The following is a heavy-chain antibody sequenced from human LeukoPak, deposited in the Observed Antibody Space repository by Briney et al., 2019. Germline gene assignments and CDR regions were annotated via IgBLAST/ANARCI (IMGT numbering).Heavy chain of an antibody. J-gene: IGHJ4*02. V-gene: IGHV4-61*01. D-gene: IGHD6-13*01. CDR2: IYYSGST. Sequence: SETLSLTCTVSGGPVSSGSYYWSWIRQPPGKGLEWIGYIYYSGSTNYNPSLKSRVTISVDTSKNQFFLKLSSVTAADTAVYYCARDSSSWYFYFDYWGQGTLVTVSS. CDR3: ARDSSSWYFYFDY. CDR1: GGPVSSGSYY.